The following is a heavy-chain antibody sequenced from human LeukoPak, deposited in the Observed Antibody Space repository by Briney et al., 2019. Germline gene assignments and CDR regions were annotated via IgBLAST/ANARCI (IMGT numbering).Heavy chain of an antibody. V-gene: IGHV4-4*07. Sequence: PSETLSLTCTVSGGSISSYYWSWIRQPAGKGLEWIGRIYTSGSTNYNPSLKSRVTMSVDTSKNQFSLKLSSVTAADTAVYYCARSSWELPGLNYSDYWGQGTLVTVSS. D-gene: IGHD1-26*01. CDR2: IYTSGST. J-gene: IGHJ4*02. CDR1: GGSISSYY. CDR3: ARSSWELPGLNYSDY.